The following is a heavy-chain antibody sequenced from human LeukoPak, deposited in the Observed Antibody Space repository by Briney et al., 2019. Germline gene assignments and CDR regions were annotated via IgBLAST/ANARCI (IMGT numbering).Heavy chain of an antibody. V-gene: IGHV3-23*01. Sequence: PGGSLRLSCAASGFTFSSYPISWVRQARGRGLEWVSAISGDADSTYYADSVKGRFTISRDNSKNTLYLQVNSLRADDTAVYYCAKKGGGFDHWGQGALVTVSS. CDR1: GFTFSSYP. CDR2: ISGDADST. CDR3: AKKGGGFDH. J-gene: IGHJ4*02. D-gene: IGHD3-16*01.